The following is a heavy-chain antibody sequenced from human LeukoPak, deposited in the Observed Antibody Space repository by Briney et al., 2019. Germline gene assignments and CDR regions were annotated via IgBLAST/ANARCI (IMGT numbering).Heavy chain of an antibody. D-gene: IGHD2-2*01. V-gene: IGHV1-8*01. CDR2: MNPNSGNT. CDR1: GYTFTTYD. CDR3: ALRKGVVVSDD. J-gene: IGHJ4*02. Sequence: ASVKVSCKASGYTFTTYDINWVRQATGKEREWIGWMNPNSGNTGYAQKFQGRVTMTRNTSISTAYMELSSLRSEDTAVYYCALRKGVVVSDDGGQGTRVTVYS.